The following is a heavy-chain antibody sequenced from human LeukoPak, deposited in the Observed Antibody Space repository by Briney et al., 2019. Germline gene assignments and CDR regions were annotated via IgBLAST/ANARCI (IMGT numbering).Heavy chain of an antibody. J-gene: IGHJ4*02. CDR2: IRAYNGDR. V-gene: IGHV1-18*01. CDR1: GYTFTNYG. D-gene: IGHD6-13*01. Sequence: ASVTVSCMTSGYTFTNYGVTWVRQAPGQGLEWMGWIRAYNGDRNYAKKVQGRGTMTTDTSTSTAYMELRSLRSDDTAVYYCARATLPAGYSSTWSTIAVTPKKGFDYWGQGTLVTVSS. CDR3: ARATLPAGYSSTWSTIAVTPKKGFDY.